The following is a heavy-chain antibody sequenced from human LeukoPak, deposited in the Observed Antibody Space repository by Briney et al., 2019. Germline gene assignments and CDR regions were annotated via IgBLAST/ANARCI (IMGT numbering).Heavy chain of an antibody. Sequence: GGSLRLSCAASGFTFSDYGMHWVRQAPGKGLEWVAVISYDGGNKYYADSVKGRFTISRDNSKNTLYLQMNSLRAEDTAVYSCARASGPFDYWGQGTLVTVSS. CDR3: ARASGPFDY. V-gene: IGHV3-30*03. D-gene: IGHD3-10*01. CDR1: GFTFSDYG. J-gene: IGHJ4*02. CDR2: ISYDGGNK.